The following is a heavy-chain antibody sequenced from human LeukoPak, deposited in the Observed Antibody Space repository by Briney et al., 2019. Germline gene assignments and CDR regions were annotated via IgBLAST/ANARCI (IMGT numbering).Heavy chain of an antibody. CDR1: GGSFSGYY. J-gene: IGHJ6*03. V-gene: IGHV4-34*01. CDR3: ARGHVVVVPAAIHHYYYYYMDV. Sequence: SETLSLTCAVYGGSFSGYYWSWIRQPPGKGLEWIGEINNSGSTNYNPSLKSRVTISEDTSKNQFSLKLSSVTAADTAVYYCARGHVVVVPAAIHHYYYYYMDVWGKGTTVTVSS. D-gene: IGHD2-2*01. CDR2: INNSGST.